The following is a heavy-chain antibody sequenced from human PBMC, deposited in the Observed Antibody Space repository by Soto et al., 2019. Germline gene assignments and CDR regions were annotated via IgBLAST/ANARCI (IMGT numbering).Heavy chain of an antibody. Sequence: GASVKVSCKTSGYIFNSHYIHWVRQAPGEGLEWMGIIAPSDGSTNYGQKFQGRVTMTRDTSTTTVYMEVNSLRFEDTAMYYCARVVGQTSFDHWGQGSLVTVSS. J-gene: IGHJ4*02. V-gene: IGHV1-46*02. CDR2: IAPSDGST. CDR3: ARVVGQTSFDH. CDR1: GYIFNSHY.